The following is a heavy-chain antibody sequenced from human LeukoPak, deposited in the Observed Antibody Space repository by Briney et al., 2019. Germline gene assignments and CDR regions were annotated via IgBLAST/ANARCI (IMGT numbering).Heavy chain of an antibody. D-gene: IGHD3-16*01. CDR1: GNTFTSYH. Sequence: WASVKVSCKASGNTFTSYHINWVRQATGQGLEWMGWMSPNSGNTDYAQKFQGRVTMTRDTSINTAYMELSSLRSEDTAVYYCARGVGDLGDYWGQGTLVTVSS. J-gene: IGHJ4*02. CDR3: ARGVGDLGDY. CDR2: MSPNSGNT. V-gene: IGHV1-8*01.